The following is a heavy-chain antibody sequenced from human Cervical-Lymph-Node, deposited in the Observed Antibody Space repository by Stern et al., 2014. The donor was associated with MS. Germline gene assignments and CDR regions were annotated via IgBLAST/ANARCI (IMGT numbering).Heavy chain of an antibody. CDR3: ARDRSSGGSPFDY. Sequence: VQLVQSGAEVKKPGAPVKVSCKASGYTFTTYYMHWVRQAPGQGLEWMGIINPSGGSTSYAQKFQGRVTMTRDTSTSTVYMELSSLRSEDTAVYYCARDRSSGGSPFDYWGQGTLVTVSS. D-gene: IGHD2-15*01. J-gene: IGHJ4*02. V-gene: IGHV1-46*03. CDR1: GYTFTTYY. CDR2: INPSGGST.